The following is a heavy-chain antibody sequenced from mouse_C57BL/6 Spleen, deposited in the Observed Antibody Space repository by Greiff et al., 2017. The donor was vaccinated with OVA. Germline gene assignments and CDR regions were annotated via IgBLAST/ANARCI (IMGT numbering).Heavy chain of an antibody. Sequence: EVQRVESGGDLVKPGGSLKLSCAASGFTFSSYGMSWVRQTPDKRLEWVATISSGGSYSYYPDSVKGRFTISSANAKNTLYLQMSRLKSEDAAMYYCARHRGYDGYSFDYWGQGTSVTVSS. V-gene: IGHV5-6*01. J-gene: IGHJ4*01. CDR3: ARHRGYDGYSFDY. D-gene: IGHD2-3*01. CDR2: ISSGGSYS. CDR1: GFTFSSYG.